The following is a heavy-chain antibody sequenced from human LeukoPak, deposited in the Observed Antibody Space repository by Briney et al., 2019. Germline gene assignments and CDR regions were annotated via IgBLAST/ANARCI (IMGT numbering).Heavy chain of an antibody. Sequence: ASVKVSCKVSGYTFTYYYIHWVRQAPGQGLEWMGIINPSGGSTSYAQKFQGRVTMTRDTSTSTVYMELSSLRSEDTAVYYCARAGIVVVTYFDYWGQGTLVTVSS. CDR2: INPSGGST. CDR1: GYTFTYYY. V-gene: IGHV1-46*01. CDR3: ARAGIVVVTYFDY. D-gene: IGHD3-22*01. J-gene: IGHJ4*02.